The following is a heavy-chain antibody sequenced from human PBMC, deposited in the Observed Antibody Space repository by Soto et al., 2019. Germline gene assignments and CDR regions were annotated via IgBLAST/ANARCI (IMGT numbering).Heavy chain of an antibody. V-gene: IGHV4-34*01. CDR2: INHSGST. D-gene: IGHD3-10*01. CDR1: GGSFSGYY. CDR3: ARFTSGGSGSYRRKGLSYYYYYVDV. J-gene: IGHJ6*03. Sequence: PSETLSLTCAVYGGSFSGYYWSWIRQPPGKGLEWIGEINHSGSTNYNPSLKSRVTISVDTPKNQFSLKLSSVTAADTAVYYCARFTSGGSGSYRRKGLSYYYYYVDVWGKGTTVTVSS.